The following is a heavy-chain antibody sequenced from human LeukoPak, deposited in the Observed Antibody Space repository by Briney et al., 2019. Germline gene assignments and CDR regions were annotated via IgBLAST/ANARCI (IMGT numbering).Heavy chain of an antibody. CDR3: ARETVGYSGYGI. Sequence: GGSLRLSCAASGFTFSNYGMNWVRQAPGKGLEWVSYVSSSGDYIYYADSVKGRFTISRDNANNSLYLHMNSLRAEDTSMYYCARETVGYSGYGIWGQGTLVTVSS. CDR1: GFTFSNYG. V-gene: IGHV3-21*01. D-gene: IGHD5-12*01. J-gene: IGHJ4*02. CDR2: VSSSGDYI.